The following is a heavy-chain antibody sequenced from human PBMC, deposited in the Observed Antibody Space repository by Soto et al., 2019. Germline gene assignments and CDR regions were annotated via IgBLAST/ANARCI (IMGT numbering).Heavy chain of an antibody. J-gene: IGHJ5*02. V-gene: IGHV1-69*13. CDR3: ARDLSVAAHPYNWFDP. CDR1: GVTFSSYA. Sequence: SVKVSCKASGVTFSSYAISWVRQAPGQGLEWMGGIIPIFGTANYAQKFQGRVTITADESTSTAYMELSSLRSEDTAVYYCARDLSVAAHPYNWFDPWGQGTLVTVSS. CDR2: IIPIFGTA. D-gene: IGHD6-6*01.